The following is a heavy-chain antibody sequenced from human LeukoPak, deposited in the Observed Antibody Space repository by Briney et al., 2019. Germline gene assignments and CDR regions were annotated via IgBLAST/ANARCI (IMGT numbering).Heavy chain of an antibody. D-gene: IGHD5-12*01. CDR2: IGPGGFPI. CDR3: AKASGYDFYYYGMDV. CDR1: GFSFSDSY. J-gene: IGHJ6*02. Sequence: GGSLRLSCAASGFSFSDSYMSWIRQAPGKGLDWLAYIGPGGFPIYFADSVKGRFTISRDNAKNSLYLQMNSLKGDDTAVYYCAKASGYDFYYYGMDVWGQGTTVTVSS. V-gene: IGHV3-11*01.